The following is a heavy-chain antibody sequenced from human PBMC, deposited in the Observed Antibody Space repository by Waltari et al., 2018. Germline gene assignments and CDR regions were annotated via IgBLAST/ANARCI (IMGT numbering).Heavy chain of an antibody. Sequence: EVQLVESGGGLVQPGGSLRLSCAASGFTFNNYWMSWVRQAPGKGLEWVANIKQDGSEKYYLDSVKGRFTISRDDAKNSLYLQMNSLRAEDTAVYYCCKQLTQVGWFDPWGQGTLVTVSS. J-gene: IGHJ5*02. CDR3: CKQLTQVGWFDP. D-gene: IGHD6-13*01. V-gene: IGHV3-7*01. CDR2: IKQDGSEK. CDR1: GFTFNNYW.